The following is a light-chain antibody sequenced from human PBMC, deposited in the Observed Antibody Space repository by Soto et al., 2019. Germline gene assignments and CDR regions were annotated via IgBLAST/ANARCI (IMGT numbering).Light chain of an antibody. CDR2: DAS. J-gene: IGKJ3*01. Sequence: EIVLTQSPATLSLSPGERATLSCRASQSVSSYLAWYQQKPGQAPRLLIYDASNRATGIPARFSGRGSGTDFTLTISSLEPEDFAVYYWQQRSHLPPTFGPGTKVDIK. CDR1: QSVSSY. CDR3: QQRSHLPPT. V-gene: IGKV3-11*01.